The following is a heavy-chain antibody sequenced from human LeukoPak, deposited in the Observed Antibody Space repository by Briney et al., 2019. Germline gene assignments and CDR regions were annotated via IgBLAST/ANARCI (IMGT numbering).Heavy chain of an antibody. CDR2: IYTSGST. CDR3: ARVGLMTIDP. CDR1: GGSISSGSYY. V-gene: IGHV4-61*02. J-gene: IGHJ5*02. Sequence: SETLSLTCTVSGGSISSGSYYWSWIRQPAGKGLEWIGRIYTSGSTNYNPSLKSRVTISVDTSKNQFSLKLSSVTAADTAAYYCARVGLMTIDPWGQGTLVTVSS. D-gene: IGHD3-9*01.